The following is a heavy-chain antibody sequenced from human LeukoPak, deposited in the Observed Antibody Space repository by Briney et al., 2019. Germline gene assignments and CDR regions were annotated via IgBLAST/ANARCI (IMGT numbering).Heavy chain of an antibody. Sequence: SETLSLTCTVSGGSISSFYWSWIRQPAGKGLEWIGRIYTTGSTNYNPSLKSRVTMSVDTSKNQFSLKLSSVTAADTAVYYCARHNCGGDCLFRPNDAFDIWGQGTTVTVSS. J-gene: IGHJ3*02. CDR3: ARHNCGGDCLFRPNDAFDI. CDR1: GGSISSFY. D-gene: IGHD2-21*02. V-gene: IGHV4-4*07. CDR2: IYTTGST.